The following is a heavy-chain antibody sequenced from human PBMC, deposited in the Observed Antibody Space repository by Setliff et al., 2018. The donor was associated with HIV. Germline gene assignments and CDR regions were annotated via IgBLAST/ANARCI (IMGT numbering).Heavy chain of an antibody. J-gene: IGHJ3*02. CDR1: GYTFSDYY. D-gene: IGHD3-22*01. CDR3: ASQFGAYDSSGYEHDAFNI. CDR2: INPNTGGT. V-gene: IGHV1-2*06. Sequence: GASVKVSCKASGYTFSDYYIHWVRQAPGQGFEWMGRINPNTGGTKFAQKFQGSVTMTRDTSISTAYMELRRLRSDDTAVYYCASQFGAYDSSGYEHDAFNIWGQGTMVTV.